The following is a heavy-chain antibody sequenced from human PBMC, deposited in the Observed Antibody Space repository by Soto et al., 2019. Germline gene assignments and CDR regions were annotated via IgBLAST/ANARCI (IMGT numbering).Heavy chain of an antibody. J-gene: IGHJ6*03. CDR1: GFTFSSYG. D-gene: IGHD4-4*01. CDR2: ISYDGSNK. Sequence: GGSLRLSCAASGFTFSSYGMHWVRQAPGKGLEWVAVISYDGSNKYYADSVKGRFTISRDNSKNTLYLQMNSLRAEDTAVYYCAKDRGYYSNPPNYYYYYMDVWGKGTTVTVSS. V-gene: IGHV3-30*18. CDR3: AKDRGYYSNPPNYYYYYMDV.